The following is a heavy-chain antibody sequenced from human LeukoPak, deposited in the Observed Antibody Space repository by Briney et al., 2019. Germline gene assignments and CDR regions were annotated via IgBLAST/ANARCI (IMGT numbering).Heavy chain of an antibody. D-gene: IGHD3-10*02. Sequence: GGTLRLSCAASGFTFSSYDMSWVRQTPGKGLEWVSAISGSGGSTYCADSVKGRFTISRDNSKNTLYLQMNSLRAEDTAVYYCAELGITMIGGVWGKGTTVTISS. CDR2: ISGSGGST. CDR3: AELGITMIGGV. J-gene: IGHJ6*04. V-gene: IGHV3-23*01. CDR1: GFTFSSYD.